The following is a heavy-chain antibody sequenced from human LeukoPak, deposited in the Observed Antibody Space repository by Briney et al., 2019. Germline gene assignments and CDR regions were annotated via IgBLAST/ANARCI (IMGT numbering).Heavy chain of an antibody. D-gene: IGHD3-22*01. V-gene: IGHV4-4*02. Sequence: SETLSLTCAVSGGSISSSNWWSWVRQPPGKGLEWIGRIYTSGSTNYNPSLKSRVTMSVDTSKNQFSLKLSSVTAADTAVYYCARGRYYYDSSGYYGWFDPWGQGTLVTVSS. CDR1: GGSISSSNW. J-gene: IGHJ5*02. CDR2: IYTSGST. CDR3: ARGRYYYDSSGYYGWFDP.